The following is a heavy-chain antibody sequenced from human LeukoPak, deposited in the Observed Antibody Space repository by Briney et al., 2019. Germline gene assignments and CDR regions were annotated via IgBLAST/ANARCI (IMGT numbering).Heavy chain of an antibody. J-gene: IGHJ4*02. V-gene: IGHV1-18*01. D-gene: IGHD2-21*02. CDR1: GYTFTSYG. Sequence: VASVKVSCKASGYTFTSYGISWVRQAPGQGLEWMGWISAYNGNTNYAQKLQGRVTMTTDTSTSTAYTELRSLRSDDTAVYYCARERGPYCGGDCRDYWGQGTLVTVSS. CDR3: ARERGPYCGGDCRDY. CDR2: ISAYNGNT.